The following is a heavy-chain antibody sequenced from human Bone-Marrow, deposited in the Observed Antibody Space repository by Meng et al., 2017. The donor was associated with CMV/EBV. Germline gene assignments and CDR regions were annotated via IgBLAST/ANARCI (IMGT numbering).Heavy chain of an antibody. J-gene: IGHJ4*02. CDR3: ASQYCTNGVCPITCDY. Sequence: SETLSLTCAVSGGSISSSNWWSWVRQPPGKGLEWIGEIYHSGSTNYNPSLKSRVTISVDKSKNQFSLKLSSVTAADTAVYYCASQYCTNGVCPITCDYWGQGNLVNVDS. CDR2: IYHSGST. D-gene: IGHD2-8*01. CDR1: GGSISSSNW. V-gene: IGHV4-4*02.